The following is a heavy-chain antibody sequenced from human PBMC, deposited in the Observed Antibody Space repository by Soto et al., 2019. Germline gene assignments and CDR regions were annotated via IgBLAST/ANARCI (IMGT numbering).Heavy chain of an antibody. CDR1: GFTFSSYG. J-gene: IGHJ4*02. D-gene: IGHD1-20*01. Sequence: QVQLVESGGGVVQPGRSLRLSCAASGFTFSSYGMHWVRQAPGKGLEWVAVISYDGSNKYYADSVKGRFTISRDNSKNTLYLQMNSLRAEVTAVYYCAKGSNNWNALDYGGQGTLVTVSS. CDR3: AKGSNNWNALDY. V-gene: IGHV3-30*18. CDR2: ISYDGSNK.